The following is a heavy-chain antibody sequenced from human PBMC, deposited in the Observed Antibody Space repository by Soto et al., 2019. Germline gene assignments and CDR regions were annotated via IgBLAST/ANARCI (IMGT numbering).Heavy chain of an antibody. CDR3: ARGRYYGDYEESTTFDY. CDR2: IYYSGST. Sequence: SETLSLTCTVSGGSVSSGSYYWSWIRQPPGKGLEWIGYIYYSGSTNYNPSLKSRVTISVDTSKNQFSLKLSSVTAADTAVYYCARGRYYGDYEESTTFDYWGQGTLVTVSS. V-gene: IGHV4-61*01. D-gene: IGHD4-17*01. J-gene: IGHJ4*02. CDR1: GGSVSSGSYY.